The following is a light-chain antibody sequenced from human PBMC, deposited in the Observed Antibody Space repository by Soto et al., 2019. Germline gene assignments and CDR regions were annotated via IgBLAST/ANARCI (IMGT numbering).Light chain of an antibody. CDR3: QQYNSYSRT. CDR2: DAS. J-gene: IGKJ1*01. CDR1: QSISSC. Sequence: TKSPVPLSLSPWKRATLPCRASQSISSCLAWYQQKPGQAPKVLIYDASSLDTGIPARFSGSGSGTEFTLTISSLQPDDFATYYCQQYNSYSRTFGQGTKVDIK. V-gene: IGKV1-5*01.